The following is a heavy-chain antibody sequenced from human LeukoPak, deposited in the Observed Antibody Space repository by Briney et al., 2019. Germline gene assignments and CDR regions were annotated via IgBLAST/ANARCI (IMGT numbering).Heavy chain of an antibody. Sequence: PGGSLRLSCAASGFTFSNYEMNWVRQAPGKGLEWISHISNIGDIIHYADSVEGRFTISRGNAKNSLYLQMNSLTAEDTAVYYCAKDATAVVGTVYMDVWGKGTTVTISS. J-gene: IGHJ6*03. D-gene: IGHD6-13*01. V-gene: IGHV3-48*03. CDR3: AKDATAVVGTVYMDV. CDR1: GFTFSNYE. CDR2: ISNIGDII.